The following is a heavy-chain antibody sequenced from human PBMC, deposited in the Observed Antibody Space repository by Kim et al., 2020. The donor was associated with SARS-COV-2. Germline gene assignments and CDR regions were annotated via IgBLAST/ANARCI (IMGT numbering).Heavy chain of an antibody. CDR1: GFTFSSYA. V-gene: IGHV3-30*04. J-gene: IGHJ4*02. D-gene: IGHD4-17*01. CDR2: ISYDGSNK. CDR3: ARTTVVTRYLIDY. Sequence: GGSLRLSCAASGFTFSSYAMHWVRQAPGKGLEWVAVISYDGSNKYYADSVKGRFTISRDNSKNTLYLQMNSLRAEDTAVYYCARTTVVTRYLIDYWGQGTLVTVSS.